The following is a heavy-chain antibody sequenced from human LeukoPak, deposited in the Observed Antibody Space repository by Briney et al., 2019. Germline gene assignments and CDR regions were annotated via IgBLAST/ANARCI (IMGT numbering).Heavy chain of an antibody. J-gene: IGHJ4*02. D-gene: IGHD6-13*01. CDR1: GGSISSYY. V-gene: IGHV4-4*07. CDR3: ARDQEQLVRGAFDY. CDR2: IYTSGST. Sequence: PSETLSLTCTVSGGSISSYYWSWIRQPPGKGLEWIGRIYTSGSTNYNPSLKSRVTMSVDTSKNQFSLKLSSVTAADTAVYYCARDQEQLVRGAFDYWGQGTLVTVSS.